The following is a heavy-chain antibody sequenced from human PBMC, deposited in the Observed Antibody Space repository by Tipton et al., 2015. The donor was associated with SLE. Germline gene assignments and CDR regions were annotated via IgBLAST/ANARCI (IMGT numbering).Heavy chain of an antibody. V-gene: IGHV4-4*02. Sequence: TLSLTCAVSGGSIISNNWWSWVRQPPGKGLEWIGEIYHSGSTYYNPSLKSRVTISVDTSKNQFSLRLTSVTAADTAVYYCARDGGYDRGGDYWGQGTLVTVSS. CDR2: IYHSGST. D-gene: IGHD5-12*01. CDR1: GGSIISNNW. CDR3: ARDGGYDRGGDY. J-gene: IGHJ4*02.